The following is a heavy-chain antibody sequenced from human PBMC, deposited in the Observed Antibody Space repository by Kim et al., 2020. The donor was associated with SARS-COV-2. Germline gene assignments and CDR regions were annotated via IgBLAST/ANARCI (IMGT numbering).Heavy chain of an antibody. Sequence: NHNPSPKSGVTISVDKSKNQFSLKLGSVTAADMAVYYCARVRAEGYAFDIWGQGTMVTVSS. CDR3: ARVRAEGYAFDI. V-gene: IGHV4-4*02. J-gene: IGHJ3*02. D-gene: IGHD3-10*01.